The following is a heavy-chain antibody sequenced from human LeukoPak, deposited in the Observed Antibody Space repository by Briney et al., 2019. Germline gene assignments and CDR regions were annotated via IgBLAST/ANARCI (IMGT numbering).Heavy chain of an antibody. CDR3: AKEVFGGLSISGHNWFDP. Sequence: GCSLTLPYAASGFTFSSYAMSGVRQAPGQGLEWVSAISRIGGSTYYADSVKGRFTISRDNSKNTLYLQMQSLRAEDTAVYYCAKEVFGGLSISGHNWFDPWGQGTLVTVSS. V-gene: IGHV3-23*01. D-gene: IGHD5-12*01. CDR1: GFTFSSYA. CDR2: ISRIGGST. J-gene: IGHJ5*02.